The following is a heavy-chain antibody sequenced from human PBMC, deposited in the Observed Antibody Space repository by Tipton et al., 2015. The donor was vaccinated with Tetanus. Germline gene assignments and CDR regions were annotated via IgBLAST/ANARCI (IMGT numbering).Heavy chain of an antibody. V-gene: IGHV3-30*18. Sequence: SLRLSCAASGFTFSDYGMHWVRQAPGKGLEWEAVLSFDGTNEDYADSVKGRFTISRDNSKNTLFLKMNSLRPEDAAVYYCAKRGAQLWPPNHYYYYGLDVWGQGTTVSAAS. CDR2: LSFDGTNE. D-gene: IGHD5-18*01. CDR1: GFTFSDYG. J-gene: IGHJ6*02. CDR3: AKRGAQLWPPNHYYYYGLDV.